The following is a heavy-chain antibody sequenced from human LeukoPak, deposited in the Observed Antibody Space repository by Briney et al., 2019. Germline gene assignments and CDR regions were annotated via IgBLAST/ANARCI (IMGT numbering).Heavy chain of an antibody. CDR1: GFTFSSYE. Sequence: GGSLRLSCAASGFTFSSYEMTWVRQAPGKGLEWVSNISSSDTTIHYADSVKGRFTISRDNARNSLYLQMNSLRAEDTAVYYCARSRRDNYYYYYGMDVWCQGTTVTVSS. D-gene: IGHD5-24*01. J-gene: IGHJ6*02. CDR2: ISSSDTTI. V-gene: IGHV3-48*03. CDR3: ARSRRDNYYYYYGMDV.